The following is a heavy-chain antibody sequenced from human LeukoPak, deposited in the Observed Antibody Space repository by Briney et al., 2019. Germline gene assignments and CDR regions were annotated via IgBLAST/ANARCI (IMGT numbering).Heavy chain of an antibody. CDR1: GFTFSTFW. Sequence: PGGPLRLSCAASGFTFSTFWMTWVRQAPGKGLEWVANINQDDSDKYYVDSVKGRFTISRDNAKNSLYLQMNSLRAEDTAVYYCAKSWRIQWLTLDSWGQGTLVTVSS. V-gene: IGHV3-7*01. CDR3: AKSWRIQWLTLDS. CDR2: INQDDSDK. D-gene: IGHD6-19*01. J-gene: IGHJ4*02.